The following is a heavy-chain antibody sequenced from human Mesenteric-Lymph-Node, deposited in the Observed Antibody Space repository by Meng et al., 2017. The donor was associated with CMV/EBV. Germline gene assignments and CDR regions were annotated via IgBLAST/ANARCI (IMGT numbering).Heavy chain of an antibody. V-gene: IGHV3-48*04. CDR3: ARKIWGRYCSSTSCYTFDY. CDR2: ISSSSSTI. CDR1: GFTFSSYS. J-gene: IGHJ4*02. Sequence: GESLKISCAASGFTFSSYSMNWVRQAPGKGLEWVSYISSSSSTIYYADSVKGRFTISRDNAKNSLYLQMNSLRAEDTAVYYCARKIWGRYCSSTSCYTFDYWGQGTLVTVS. D-gene: IGHD2-2*02.